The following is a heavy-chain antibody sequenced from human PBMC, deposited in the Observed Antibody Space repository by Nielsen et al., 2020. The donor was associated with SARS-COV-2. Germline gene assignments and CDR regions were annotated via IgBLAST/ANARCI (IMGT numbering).Heavy chain of an antibody. Sequence: GGSLRLSCSASGFTFSFYAMHWVRQAPGKGLEYVSAISSDGGSTSYADSVKGRFTISRDNAKNSLYLQMNSLRAEDTAVYYCATISSPIDYWGQGTLVTVSS. J-gene: IGHJ4*02. V-gene: IGHV3-64*04. CDR2: ISSDGGST. D-gene: IGHD6-13*01. CDR3: ATISSPIDY. CDR1: GFTFSFYA.